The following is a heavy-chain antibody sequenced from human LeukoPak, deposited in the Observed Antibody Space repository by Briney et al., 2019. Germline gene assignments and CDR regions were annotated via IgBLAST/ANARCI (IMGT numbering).Heavy chain of an antibody. Sequence: PSETLSLTCSVSGASIRDYYWTWIRQPPGKRLQWIGSISHSGSTKYNPSLNSRVSISMDTSRDQFSLKLRSVTAADTAVYYCAREPRYYRDSYYSYMDVWGKGTTVTVSS. CDR3: AREPRYYRDSYYSYMDV. J-gene: IGHJ6*03. CDR2: ISHSGST. D-gene: IGHD3-22*01. V-gene: IGHV4-59*01. CDR1: GASIRDYY.